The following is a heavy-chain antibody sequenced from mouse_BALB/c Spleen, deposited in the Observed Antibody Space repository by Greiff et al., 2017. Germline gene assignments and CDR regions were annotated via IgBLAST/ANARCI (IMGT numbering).Heavy chain of an antibody. Sequence: DVQLQESGGGLVKPGGSLKLSCAASGFTFSSYTMSWVRQTPEKRLEWVATISSGGSYTYYPDSVKGRFTISRDNAKNTLYLQMSSLKSEDTAMYYCTRDLYWGQGTSVTVSS. CDR3: TRDLY. J-gene: IGHJ4*01. CDR1: GFTFSSYT. CDR2: ISSGGSYT. V-gene: IGHV5-6-4*01.